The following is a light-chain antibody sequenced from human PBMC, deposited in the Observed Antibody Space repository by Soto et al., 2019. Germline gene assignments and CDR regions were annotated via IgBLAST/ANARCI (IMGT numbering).Light chain of an antibody. CDR2: DVT. CDR1: SSDVGGYNY. Sequence: QSALTQPASVSGSPGQSITISCTGSSSDVGGYNYVSWYQQHPGKAPKLMIYDVTNRPLGVSNRFSGSKSGNTASLTISGLQAEDEADYFCSSYTSSTTLVFGTGTQLTVL. CDR3: SSYTSSTTLV. J-gene: IGLJ1*01. V-gene: IGLV2-14*01.